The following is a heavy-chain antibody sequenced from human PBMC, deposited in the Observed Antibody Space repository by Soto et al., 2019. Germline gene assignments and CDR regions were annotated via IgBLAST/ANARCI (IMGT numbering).Heavy chain of an antibody. CDR2: ISYDGSNK. CDR1: GFTFSSYG. V-gene: IGHV3-30*18. Sequence: QVQLVESGGGVVQPGRSLRLSCAASGFTFSSYGMHWVRQAPGKGLEWVAVISYDGSNKYYADSVKGRFTISRDNSKNTLYLQMNSLRAEDTAVYYCAKDLRYDYYYYGMDVWRQGTTVTVSS. J-gene: IGHJ6*02. D-gene: IGHD1-1*01. CDR3: AKDLRYDYYYYGMDV.